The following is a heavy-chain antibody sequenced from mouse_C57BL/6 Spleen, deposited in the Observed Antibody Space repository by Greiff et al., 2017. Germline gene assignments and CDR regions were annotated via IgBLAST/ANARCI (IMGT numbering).Heavy chain of an antibody. Sequence: VQLQQSGPELVKPGASVKISCKASGYAFSSSWMNWVKQRPGKGLEWIGRIYPGDGDTNYNGKFKGKATLTADKSSSTAYMQLSSLTSEDSAVYFCARVLYSNYFYYFDYWGQGTTLTVSS. J-gene: IGHJ2*01. V-gene: IGHV1-82*01. CDR2: IYPGDGDT. CDR3: ARVLYSNYFYYFDY. CDR1: GYAFSSSW. D-gene: IGHD2-5*01.